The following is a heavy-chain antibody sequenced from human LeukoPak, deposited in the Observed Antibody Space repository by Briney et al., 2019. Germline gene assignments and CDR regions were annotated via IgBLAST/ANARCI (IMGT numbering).Heavy chain of an antibody. Sequence: PGGSLRLSCAASRFTFSSYAMSWVRQAPGKGLEWVSAISGSGGSTYYADSVKGRFTISRDNSKSTLYLQVNTLRAEDTAVFYCAKNSGYSYGYYFDYWGQGTLVTVSS. CDR2: ISGSGGST. V-gene: IGHV3-23*01. CDR3: AKNSGYSYGYYFDY. D-gene: IGHD5-18*01. J-gene: IGHJ4*01. CDR1: RFTFSSYA.